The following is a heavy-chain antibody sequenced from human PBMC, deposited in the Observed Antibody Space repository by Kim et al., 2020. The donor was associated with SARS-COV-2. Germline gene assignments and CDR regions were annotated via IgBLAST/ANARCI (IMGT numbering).Heavy chain of an antibody. J-gene: IGHJ4*02. CDR3: VRKNSYNFDL. Sequence: GGSLRLSCAASGFSFYIYDMNWVRQAPGKGLEWVSGVDGNGIGTYYAASVKGHFTISRDNSKNTLSLQMNSLRVEDTAVYYCVRKNSYNFDLWGQGTLVTVSS. CDR1: GFSFYIYD. D-gene: IGHD1-20*01. CDR2: VDGNGIGT. V-gene: IGHV3-23*01.